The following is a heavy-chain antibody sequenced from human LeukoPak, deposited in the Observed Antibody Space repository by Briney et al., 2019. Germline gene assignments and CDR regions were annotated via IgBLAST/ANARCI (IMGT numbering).Heavy chain of an antibody. CDR2: INGDGNTT. Sequence: GGSLRLSCTGSGFTFSDSWIHWVRQAPGKGLVWVSRINGDGNTTNYADSVKGRFTISRDNAQDTLYLQMNTLRAEDTAVYYCATAGNYRFDYWGQGTLVTVSS. D-gene: IGHD3-10*01. CDR1: GFTFSDSW. CDR3: ATAGNYRFDY. V-gene: IGHV3-74*01. J-gene: IGHJ4*02.